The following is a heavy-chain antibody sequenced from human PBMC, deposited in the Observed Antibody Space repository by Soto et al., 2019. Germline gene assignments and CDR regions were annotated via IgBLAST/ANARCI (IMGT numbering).Heavy chain of an antibody. CDR2: IIPISGTT. J-gene: IGHJ6*02. CDR1: GDVFRSYG. CDR3: ARVRCFNGLCHTADYGMDV. D-gene: IGHD2-8*01. V-gene: IGHV1-69*13. Sequence: GASVKVSCKASGDVFRSYGINWVRQAPGQGLEWMGGIIPISGTTNYAQKFQGRVAITADESTDKVYMELSRLRSEDTAVYFCARVRCFNGLCHTADYGMDVWGQGTTVTVSS.